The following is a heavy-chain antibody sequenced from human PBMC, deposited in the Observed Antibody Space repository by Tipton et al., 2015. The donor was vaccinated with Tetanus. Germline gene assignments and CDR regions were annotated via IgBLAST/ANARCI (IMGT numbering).Heavy chain of an antibody. Sequence: TLSLTCSVSGDSIRSEDYYWGWIRQSPGKGLEWLGYIYYSGGTYNNPSLKGRVSISLDASKKQFSLSLNSVTAADSATYYCARLTCSSPSCFSFYYSYVDVWGTGPSVAVSS. CDR1: GDSIRSEDYY. J-gene: IGHJ6*03. D-gene: IGHD2-2*01. CDR3: ARLTCSSPSCFSFYYSYVDV. CDR2: IYYSGGT. V-gene: IGHV4-30-4*01.